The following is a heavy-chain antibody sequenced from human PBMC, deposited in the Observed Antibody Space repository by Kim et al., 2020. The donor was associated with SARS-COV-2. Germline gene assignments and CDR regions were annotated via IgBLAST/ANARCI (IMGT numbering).Heavy chain of an antibody. Sequence: AHPGKGRLTNSGETAKNSLSLQMNSLRAEDTAVYYCVRAYSSGWAYFDYWGQGTLVTVSS. D-gene: IGHD6-19*01. V-gene: IGHV3-21*01. J-gene: IGHJ4*02. CDR3: VRAYSSGWAYFDY.